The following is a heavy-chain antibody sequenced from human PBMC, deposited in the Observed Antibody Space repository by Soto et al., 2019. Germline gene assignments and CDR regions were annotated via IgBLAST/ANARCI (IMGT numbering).Heavy chain of an antibody. CDR2: FYRGGRR. CDR3: AREVVVGATAKFDR. J-gene: IGHJ5*02. Sequence: EVQMVESGGGLIQPGGSLKLSCAVSGFGVTESETYVSWIRQAPGKGLEWVAAFYRGGRRNYAASVKGRFVISRDKSENSVFLQLTLVRVEDTAVYYCAREVVVGATAKFDRWGQGTMVSVSP. V-gene: IGHV3-53*03. CDR1: GFGVTESETY. D-gene: IGHD2-21*01.